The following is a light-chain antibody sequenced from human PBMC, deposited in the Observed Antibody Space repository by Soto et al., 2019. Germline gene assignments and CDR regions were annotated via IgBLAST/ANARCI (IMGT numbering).Light chain of an antibody. CDR3: QQYNSYPWT. CDR1: HSISSW. V-gene: IGKV1-5*03. CDR2: KAS. Sequence: DIQMTQSPSTLSASVGDRVTITCRASHSISSWLAWYQQKPGKAPKLLIYKASSLESGVPSRFSGSGSGTEFTLTLSSLQPDDFATYYCQQYNSYPWTCGKGTKVEIK. J-gene: IGKJ1*01.